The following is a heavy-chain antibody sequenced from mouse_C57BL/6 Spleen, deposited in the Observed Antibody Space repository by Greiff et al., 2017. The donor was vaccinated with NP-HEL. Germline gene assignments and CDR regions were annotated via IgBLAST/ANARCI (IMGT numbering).Heavy chain of an antibody. Sequence: EVQVVESGGDLVKPGGSLKLSCAASGFTFSSYGMSWVRQTPDKRLEWVATISSGGSYTYYPDSVKGRFTISRDNAKNTLYLQMSSLKSEDTAMYYCARQELTGSYFDYWGQGTTLTVSS. CDR2: ISSGGSYT. D-gene: IGHD4-1*01. J-gene: IGHJ2*01. CDR3: ARQELTGSYFDY. V-gene: IGHV5-6*01. CDR1: GFTFSSYG.